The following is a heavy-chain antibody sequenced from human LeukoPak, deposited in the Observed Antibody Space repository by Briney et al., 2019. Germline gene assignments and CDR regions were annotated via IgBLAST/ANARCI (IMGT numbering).Heavy chain of an antibody. CDR2: IYYSGST. CDR1: GDSISNAAYY. V-gene: IGHV4-31*03. J-gene: IGHJ4*02. Sequence: SPTPSLTRTVVGDSISNAAYYWYWIRQRPGKGLEWIGYIYYSGSTYYNPSLKGRVNRSVDTSKDQVYLKLDLLTDGDTAVDYCAKERGGDGTNSFDYWGQGTLVTVSS. D-gene: IGHD3-16*01. CDR3: AKERGGDGTNSFDY.